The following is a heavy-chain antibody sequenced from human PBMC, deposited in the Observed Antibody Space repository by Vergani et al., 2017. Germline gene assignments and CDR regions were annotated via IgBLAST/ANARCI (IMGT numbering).Heavy chain of an antibody. CDR2: ISSSSSYI. CDR3: AKEKYYYDSSGYYADHDAFDI. J-gene: IGHJ3*02. V-gene: IGHV3-21*04. D-gene: IGHD3-22*01. CDR1: GFTFSSYS. Sequence: EVQLVESGGGLVKPGGSLRLSCAASGFTFSSYSMNWVRQAPGKGLEWVSSISSSSSYIYYADSVKGRFTISRDNSKNTLYLQMNSLRAEDTAVYYCAKEKYYYDSSGYYADHDAFDIWGQGTMVTVSS.